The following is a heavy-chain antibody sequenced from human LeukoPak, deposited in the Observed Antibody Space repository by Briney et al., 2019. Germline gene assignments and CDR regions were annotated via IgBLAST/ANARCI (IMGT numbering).Heavy chain of an antibody. D-gene: IGHD4-23*01. J-gene: IGHJ6*02. CDR3: AKDPGGNSDYYYGMDV. CDR1: GFTFDDYA. CDR2: ISWNSGSI. Sequence: PGGSLRLSCAASGFTFDDYAMHWVRQAPGKGREWVSGISWNSGSIGYADSVKGRFTISRDNAKNSLYLQMNSLRAEDTALYYCAKDPGGNSDYYYGMDVWGQGTTVTVSS. V-gene: IGHV3-9*01.